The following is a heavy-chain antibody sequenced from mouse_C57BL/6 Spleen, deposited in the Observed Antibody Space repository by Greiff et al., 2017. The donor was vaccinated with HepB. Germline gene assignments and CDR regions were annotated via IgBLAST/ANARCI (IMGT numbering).Heavy chain of an antibody. CDR3: TRYYGYYFDY. J-gene: IGHJ2*01. V-gene: IGHV5-9-1*02. Sequence: EVNVVESGEGLVKPGGSLKLSCAASGFTFSSYAMSWVRQTPEKRLEWVAYISSGGDYIYYADTVKGRFTISRDNARNTLYLQMSSLKSEDTAMYYCTRYYGYYFDYWGQGTTLTVSS. CDR1: GFTFSSYA. CDR2: ISSGGDYI. D-gene: IGHD1-1*02.